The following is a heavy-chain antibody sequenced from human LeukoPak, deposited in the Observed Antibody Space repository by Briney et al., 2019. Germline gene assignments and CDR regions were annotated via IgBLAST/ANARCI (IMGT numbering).Heavy chain of an antibody. CDR1: GFTFSNHA. V-gene: IGHV3-23*01. J-gene: IGHJ5*02. CDR3: AKDVWWSVS. D-gene: IGHD2-8*02. Sequence: QLGGSLRLSCVASGFTFSNHAMTWVRQAPGKGLEWVSAISADAVDIFYAPSVKGRFTISRDNSKNTLYLQINSLRAEDTAIYYCAKDVWWSVSWGQGTLVTVSS. CDR2: ISADAVDI.